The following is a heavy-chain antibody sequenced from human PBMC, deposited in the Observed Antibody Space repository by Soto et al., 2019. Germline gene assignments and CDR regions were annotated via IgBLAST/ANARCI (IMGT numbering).Heavy chain of an antibody. CDR3: ARDQGIVLVPTWTFDI. CDR2: ISYDGINK. CDR1: GFIFSSYA. D-gene: IGHD2-2*01. J-gene: IGHJ3*02. Sequence: QVQLVESGGGVVQPGRSLGLSCAASGFIFSSYAMHWVRQAPGKGLEWVALISYDGINKYYADFVKGRFTISRDDSKNTLYLQMNSLRADDTAVYYCARDQGIVLVPTWTFDIWGQGTMVTVSS. V-gene: IGHV3-30-3*01.